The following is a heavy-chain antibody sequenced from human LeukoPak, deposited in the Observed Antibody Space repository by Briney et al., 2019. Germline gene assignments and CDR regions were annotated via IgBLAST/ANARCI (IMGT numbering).Heavy chain of an antibody. CDR3: ARGASRYYYYYYMDV. CDR2: IYYSGST. V-gene: IGHV4-39*07. Sequence: PGGSLRLSCAASGFTFSSYAMSWVRQPPGKGLEWIGSIYYSGSTYYNPSLKSRVTISVDTSKNQFSLKLSSVTAADTAVYYCARGASRYYYYYYMDVWGKGTTVTVSS. D-gene: IGHD3-16*01. CDR1: GFTFSSYA. J-gene: IGHJ6*03.